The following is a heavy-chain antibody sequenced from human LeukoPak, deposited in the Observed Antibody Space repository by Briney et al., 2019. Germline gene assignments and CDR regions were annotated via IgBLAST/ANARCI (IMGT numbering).Heavy chain of an antibody. CDR1: GGPFSGYY. CDR2: INHSGST. J-gene: IGHJ4*02. CDR3: ARGLGIGYFDY. V-gene: IGHV4-34*01. Sequence: SETLSLTCAVYGGPFSGYYWSWIRQPPGKGLEWIGEINHSGSTNYNPSLKSRVTISVDTSKNQFSLKLSSVTAADTAVYYCARGLGIGYFDYWGQGTLVTVSS.